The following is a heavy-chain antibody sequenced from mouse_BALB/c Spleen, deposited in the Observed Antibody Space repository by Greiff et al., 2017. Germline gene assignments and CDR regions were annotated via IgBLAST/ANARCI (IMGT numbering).Heavy chain of an antibody. CDR2: INPSNGGT. J-gene: IGHJ4*01. CDR1: GYTFTSYY. CDR3: TRRRGQFITTATYYAMDY. V-gene: IGHV1S81*02. Sequence: QVQLKESGAELVKPGASVKLSCKASGYTFTSYYMYWVKQRPGQGLEWIGEINPSNGGTNFNEKFKSKATLTVDKSSSTAYMQLSSLTSEDSAVYYCTRRRGQFITTATYYAMDYWGQGTSVTVSS. D-gene: IGHD1-2*01.